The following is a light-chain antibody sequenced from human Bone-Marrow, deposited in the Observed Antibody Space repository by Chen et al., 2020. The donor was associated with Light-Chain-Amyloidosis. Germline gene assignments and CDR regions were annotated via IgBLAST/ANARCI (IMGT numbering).Light chain of an antibody. V-gene: IGLV6-57*01. J-gene: IGLJ3*02. CDR1: RGSIATNY. CDR3: QSYQGSSQGV. CDR2: EDD. Sequence: NFMLAQPPSVSESPGKKVIIPCTRSRGSIATNYGQWYQQRPGSSPPTVNYEDDQRPSGVPDRFSVSIDRSSNSASLTISGLKTEDEADYYCQSYQGSSQGVFGGGTKLTVL.